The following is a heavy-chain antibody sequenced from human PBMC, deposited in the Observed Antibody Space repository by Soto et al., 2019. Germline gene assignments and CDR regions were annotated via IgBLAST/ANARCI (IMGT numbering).Heavy chain of an antibody. CDR1: GFTFSSYG. CDR3: ARIHRSGSLAP. CDR2: IWYDGSNK. V-gene: IGHV3-33*01. D-gene: IGHD3-3*01. Sequence: QVQLVESGGGVVQPGRSLRLSCAASGFTFSSYGMHWVRQAPGKGLEWVAVIWYDGSNKYYADSVKGRFTISRDNSKNTLYLQMNSLRAEDTAVYYCARIHRSGSLAPWGQGPLVTVSS. J-gene: IGHJ5*02.